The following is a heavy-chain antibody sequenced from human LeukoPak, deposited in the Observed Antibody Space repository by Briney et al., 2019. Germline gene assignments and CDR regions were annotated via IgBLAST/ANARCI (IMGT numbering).Heavy chain of an antibody. J-gene: IGHJ4*02. CDR1: GFTFDDYA. D-gene: IGHD2-15*01. CDR3: ARDPEGYCSGGSCYNFDY. Sequence: GRSLRLSCAASGFTFDDYAMHWVRQAPGKGLEWVSGISWNSGSIGYADSVKGRFTISRDNSKNTLYLQMNSLRAEDTAVYYCARDPEGYCSGGSCYNFDYWGQGTLVTVSS. V-gene: IGHV3-9*01. CDR2: ISWNSGSI.